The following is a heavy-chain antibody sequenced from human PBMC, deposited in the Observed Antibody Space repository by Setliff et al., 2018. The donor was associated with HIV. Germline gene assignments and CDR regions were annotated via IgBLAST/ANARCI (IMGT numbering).Heavy chain of an antibody. CDR3: ARGDYVWGGSYYYFDY. CDR1: GFSFNTYE. J-gene: IGHJ4*02. D-gene: IGHD3-16*01. V-gene: IGHV3-48*03. Sequence: PGGSLRLSCAASGFSFNTYEMNWVRQAPGRGLEWISYISDSGTALYYADSVKGRFTISRDNAKNSLYLQMNSLRAEDTAVYYCARGDYVWGGSYYYFDYWGQGTLVTVSS. CDR2: ISDSGTAL.